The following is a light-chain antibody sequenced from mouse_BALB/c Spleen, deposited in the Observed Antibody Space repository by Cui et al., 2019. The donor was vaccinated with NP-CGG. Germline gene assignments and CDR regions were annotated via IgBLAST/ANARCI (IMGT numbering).Light chain of an antibody. CDR1: TGAVTTSNY. CDR3: ALWYSNHWV. Sequence: QAVVTPESALTISPGETVTLTCRSSTGAVTTSNYANWVQEKPDHLFTGLIGGTNNRAPGVPARFSGSLIGDKAALTITGAQTEDEARYFCALWYSNHWVFGGGTKLTVL. V-gene: IGLV1*01. CDR2: GTN. J-gene: IGLJ1*01.